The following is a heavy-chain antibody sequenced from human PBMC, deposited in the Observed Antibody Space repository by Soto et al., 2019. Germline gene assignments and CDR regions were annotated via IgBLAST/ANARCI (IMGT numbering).Heavy chain of an antibody. CDR2: IYYSGST. Sequence: SETLSLTCTVSGGSISSGGYYWSWIRQHPGKGLEWIGYIYYSGSTYYNPSLKSRVTISVDTSKNQFSLKLSSVTAADTAVYYCARVTVGYTAWFGPWGQGTLVTVSS. J-gene: IGHJ5*02. D-gene: IGHD5-12*01. CDR3: ARVTVGYTAWFGP. CDR1: GGSISSGGYY. V-gene: IGHV4-31*03.